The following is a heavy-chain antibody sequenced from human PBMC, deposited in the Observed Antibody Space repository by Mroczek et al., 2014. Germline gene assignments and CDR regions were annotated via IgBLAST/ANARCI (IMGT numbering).Heavy chain of an antibody. V-gene: IGHV4-59*01. Sequence: QVQLQESGPGLVKPSETLSLTCTVSGGSISSYYWSWIRQPPGKGLEWIGYIYYSGSTNYNPSLKSRVTISVDTSKNQFSLKLSSVTAADTAVYYCARTYYYDSSGYGEGXFDIWGQGTMVTVSS. J-gene: IGHJ3*02. CDR1: GGSISSYY. CDR2: IYYSGST. CDR3: ARTYYYDSSGYGEGXFDI. D-gene: IGHD3-22*01.